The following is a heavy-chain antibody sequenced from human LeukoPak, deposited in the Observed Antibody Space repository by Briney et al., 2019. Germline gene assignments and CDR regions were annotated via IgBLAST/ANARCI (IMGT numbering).Heavy chain of an antibody. V-gene: IGHV3-23*01. CDR2: ISGRADST. D-gene: IGHD1-7*01. CDR3: AKDRARGGTTDFDP. CDR1: GFTFSTYA. J-gene: IGHJ5*02. Sequence: GGSLRLSCAASGFTFSTYAMSWVRQAPGKGLEWVSAISGRADSTYYADSVKGQFAISRDNSKNTLYLQMNSLRAEDTAVYFCAKDRARGGTTDFDPWGQGTLVTVSS.